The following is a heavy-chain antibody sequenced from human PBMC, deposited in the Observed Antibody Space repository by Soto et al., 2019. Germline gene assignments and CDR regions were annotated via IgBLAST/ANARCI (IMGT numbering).Heavy chain of an antibody. J-gene: IGHJ5*02. D-gene: IGHD2-15*01. CDR1: GFTFSGSA. V-gene: IGHV3-73*01. Sequence: GVSMKISCAAAGFTFSGSAIHWVRKASGEGLEWVGRIKQNTYSYATAFAASVKGRFTISRDDSKNTAYLQMNSLKTEDTAVYYCTTGYCSGGTCYPRFDPWGQGMLVTVSS. CDR2: IKQNTYSYAT. CDR3: TTGYCSGGTCYPRFDP.